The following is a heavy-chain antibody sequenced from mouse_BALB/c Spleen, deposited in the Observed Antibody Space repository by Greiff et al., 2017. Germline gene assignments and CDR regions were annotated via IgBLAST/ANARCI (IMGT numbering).Heavy chain of an antibody. D-gene: IGHD1-1*01. J-gene: IGHJ4*01. CDR3: AKLGSSYGDAMDY. V-gene: IGHV5-9-4*01. Sequence: EVQLVESGGGLVKPGGSLKLSCAASGFTFSSYAMSWVRQSPEKRLEWVAEISSGGSYTYYPDTVTGRFTISRDNAKNTLYLEMSSLRSEDTAMYYCAKLGSSYGDAMDYWGQGTSVTVSS. CDR1: GFTFSSYA. CDR2: ISSGGSYT.